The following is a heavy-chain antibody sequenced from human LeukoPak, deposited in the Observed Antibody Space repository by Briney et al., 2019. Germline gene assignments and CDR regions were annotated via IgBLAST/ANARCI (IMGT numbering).Heavy chain of an antibody. CDR1: GGSISSSSFY. Sequence: SETLSLTCTVSGGSISSSSFYWGWIRQPPGKGLEWIGYIYYSGSTNYNPSLKSRVTISVDTSKNQFSLKLSSVTAADTAVYYCARDLVGATGYFDYWGQGTLVTVSS. D-gene: IGHD1-26*01. V-gene: IGHV4-61*01. J-gene: IGHJ4*02. CDR3: ARDLVGATGYFDY. CDR2: IYYSGST.